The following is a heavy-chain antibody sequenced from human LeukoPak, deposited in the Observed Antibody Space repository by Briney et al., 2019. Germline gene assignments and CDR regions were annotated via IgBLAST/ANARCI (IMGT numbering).Heavy chain of an antibody. Sequence: GGSLRLSCAASGFTFSSYAMSWVRQAPGKGLEWVSGISSSGAGTYYADSVKGRFTISRDNSKNTLFLQMNTLRAEDTAVYYCARGGSVKGSSWYNPTYYFDYWGQGTLVTVSS. D-gene: IGHD6-13*01. CDR2: ISSSGAGT. J-gene: IGHJ4*02. V-gene: IGHV3-23*01. CDR3: ARGGSVKGSSWYNPTYYFDY. CDR1: GFTFSSYA.